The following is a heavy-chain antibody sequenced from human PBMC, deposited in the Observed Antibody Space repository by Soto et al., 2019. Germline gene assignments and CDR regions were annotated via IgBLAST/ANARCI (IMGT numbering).Heavy chain of an antibody. CDR1: GYTFTNYG. V-gene: IGHV1-18*04. Sequence: QVQLVQSGAEVKKPGASVKVSCKTYGYTFTNYGSTWVRQAPGQGLEWMGWVSAYNRNTNYAQKFQDRVTMTTATSTRTDYMELRSPTSYYTAVYVCARERQWEPRPYWGQGTLVTVSS. D-gene: IGHD1-26*01. CDR2: VSAYNRNT. J-gene: IGHJ4*02. CDR3: ARERQWEPRPY.